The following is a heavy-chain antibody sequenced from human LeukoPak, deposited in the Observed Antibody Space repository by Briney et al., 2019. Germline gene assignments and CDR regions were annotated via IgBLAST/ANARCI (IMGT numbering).Heavy chain of an antibody. CDR3: ARPSLISSSWSGNWFDP. Sequence: ASVKVSCKASGYTFTDYYMHWVRQAPGQGLEWMGWINPKSGGTNYAQKFQGRVTMTSDTSISTAYMELSRLRSDDTAVYSSARPSLISSSWSGNWFDPWGQGTLVTVSS. V-gene: IGHV1-2*02. CDR2: INPKSGGT. D-gene: IGHD6-13*01. J-gene: IGHJ5*02. CDR1: GYTFTDYY.